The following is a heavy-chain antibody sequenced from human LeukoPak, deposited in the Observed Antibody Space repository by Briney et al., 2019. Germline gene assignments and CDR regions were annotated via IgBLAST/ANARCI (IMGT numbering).Heavy chain of an antibody. V-gene: IGHV3-30*03. CDR2: ISYDGSNK. D-gene: IGHD1-26*01. Sequence: GRSLRLSCAASGFTFSSYGMHWVRQAPGKGLEWVAVISYDGSNKYYADSVKGRFTISRDNSKNTLYLQMNSLRAEDTAVYYCARDGLESVGGSGSYYEAAGGTYFDYWGQGTLVTVSS. J-gene: IGHJ4*02. CDR1: GFTFSSYG. CDR3: ARDGLESVGGSGSYYEAAGGTYFDY.